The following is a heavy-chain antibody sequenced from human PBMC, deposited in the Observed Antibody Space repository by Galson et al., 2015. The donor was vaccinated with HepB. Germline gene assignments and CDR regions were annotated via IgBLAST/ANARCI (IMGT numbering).Heavy chain of an antibody. CDR1: GFTFSNYA. CDR2: INNNGGST. J-gene: IGHJ4*02. V-gene: IGHV3-23*01. D-gene: IGHD3-3*01. CDR3: AKIVRDAARVLRFLEWYRGYFDY. Sequence: SLRLSCAASGFTFSNYAMTWVRQAPGKGLEWVSAINNNGGSTYYADSVKGRFTISRDNSKNTVYLQMKSLRAEDTAVYYCAKIVRDAARVLRFLEWYRGYFDYWGQGTQVTVSS.